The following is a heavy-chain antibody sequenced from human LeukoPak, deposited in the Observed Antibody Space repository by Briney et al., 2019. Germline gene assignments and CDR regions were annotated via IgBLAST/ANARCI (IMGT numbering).Heavy chain of an antibody. Sequence: GGSLRLSCVAASGFRITNNWMTWIRRAPGKGLEWVANIKEDESQKYYVGSVKGRFTISRDNSKNTLYLQMNSLRAEDTAVYYCAKERKQLAETFDYWGQGTLVTVSS. D-gene: IGHD6-6*01. CDR2: IKEDESQK. CDR1: GFRITNNW. J-gene: IGHJ4*02. CDR3: AKERKQLAETFDY. V-gene: IGHV3-7*01.